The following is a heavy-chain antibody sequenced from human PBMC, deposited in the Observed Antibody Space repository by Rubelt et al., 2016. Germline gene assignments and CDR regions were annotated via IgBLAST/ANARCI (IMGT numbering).Heavy chain of an antibody. Sequence: EVQLVESGGGLVQPGGSVRLSCSASGFTLSSHTMHWVRQAPGKGLEYVSGISSNGGSTNYADPVKGRFTISRDNSKNKHYLQSSSLRPDETAGYYCVRMFTSGWFFDYWGQGTLVSVSS. V-gene: IGHV3-64D*09. D-gene: IGHD6-19*01. CDR3: VRMFTSGWFFDY. CDR2: ISSNGGST. J-gene: IGHJ4*02. CDR1: GFTLSSHT.